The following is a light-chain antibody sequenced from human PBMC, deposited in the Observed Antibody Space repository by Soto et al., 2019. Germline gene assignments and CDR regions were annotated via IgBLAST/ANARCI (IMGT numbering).Light chain of an antibody. J-gene: IGKJ4*01. Sequence: EIVMTQSPATLSVSPGERAILSCRASKSVNNNLAWYQQQTGQAPRLLIYGASTRATGIPARFSGSGSGTEFTLLIISLQSEDFSIYYCQQYNNWPPLTFGGGTKVEIK. V-gene: IGKV3-15*01. CDR2: GAS. CDR1: KSVNNN. CDR3: QQYNNWPPLT.